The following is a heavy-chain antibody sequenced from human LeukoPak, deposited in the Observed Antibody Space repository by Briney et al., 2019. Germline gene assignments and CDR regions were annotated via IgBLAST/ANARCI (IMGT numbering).Heavy chain of an antibody. J-gene: IGHJ4*02. CDR3: AKDKEWIVVVFDY. Sequence: PGGSLRLSCAASGFIFSSYSINWVRQAPGKGLEWVSAISGSGGSTYYADSVKGRFTISRDNSKNTLYLQMNSLRAEDTAVYYCAKDKEWIVVVFDYWGQGTLVTVSS. CDR2: ISGSGGST. CDR1: GFIFSSYS. D-gene: IGHD3-22*01. V-gene: IGHV3-23*01.